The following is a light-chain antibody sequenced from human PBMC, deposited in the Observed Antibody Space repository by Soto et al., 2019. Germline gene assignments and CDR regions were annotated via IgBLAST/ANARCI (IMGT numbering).Light chain of an antibody. CDR3: AAWDDSLNGEV. Sequence: QLVLTQPPSVSGTPGQRVTISCSGSSSNIGSNTVNWYQQLPGTAPKLLIYSNDQRPSGVPDRFSGSQSGTSASLAISGLQSEDEADYYCAAWDDSLNGEVFGGGTKVTVL. J-gene: IGLJ3*02. V-gene: IGLV1-44*01. CDR2: SND. CDR1: SSNIGSNT.